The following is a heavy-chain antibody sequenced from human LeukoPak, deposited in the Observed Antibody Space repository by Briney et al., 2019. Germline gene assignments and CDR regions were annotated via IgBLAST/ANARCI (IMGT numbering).Heavy chain of an antibody. D-gene: IGHD3-9*01. CDR3: ARHYDILTGTFPYY. CDR2: IRQDGNEK. J-gene: IGHJ4*02. V-gene: IGHV3-7*03. Sequence: GGSLRLSCAASGFTFSNYWMSWVRQAPGKGLEWVASIRQDGNEKYCVGSVRGRFTISRDNAKNSLYLQMNSLRAEDTAVYYCARHYDILTGTFPYYWGQGTLVTVSS. CDR1: GFTFSNYW.